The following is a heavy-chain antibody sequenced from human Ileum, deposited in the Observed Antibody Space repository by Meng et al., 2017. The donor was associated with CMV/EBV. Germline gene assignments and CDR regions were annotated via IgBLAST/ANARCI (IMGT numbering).Heavy chain of an antibody. CDR1: GYTFTSYG. D-gene: IGHD1-26*01. Sequence: QVQLVQFGAEGEKHGASVKASGYTFTSYGISWVRQAPGQGLEWMRWLSAYNGNTNYAQKLQGRVTMTTDTSTSTAYMELRSLRSDDTAVYYCARGQKWGFDPWGQGTLVTVSS. CDR2: LSAYNGNT. CDR3: ARGQKWGFDP. V-gene: IGHV1-18*01. J-gene: IGHJ5*02.